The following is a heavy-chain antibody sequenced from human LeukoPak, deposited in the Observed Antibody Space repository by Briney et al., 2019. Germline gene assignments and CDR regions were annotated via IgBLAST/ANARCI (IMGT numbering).Heavy chain of an antibody. Sequence: GASVTVSFKASGGTFSSYAISWVRQAPGQGLEGMGGIITIFGTAKYAQKFQGRVTITGDESTSTAYMEVRRLRWGDTAVYYCAREGGDYYDSSGYYRGLLDYWGQGTLVTVSS. CDR1: GGTFSSYA. J-gene: IGHJ4*02. V-gene: IGHV1-69*13. CDR2: IITIFGTA. D-gene: IGHD3-22*01. CDR3: AREGGDYYDSSGYYRGLLDY.